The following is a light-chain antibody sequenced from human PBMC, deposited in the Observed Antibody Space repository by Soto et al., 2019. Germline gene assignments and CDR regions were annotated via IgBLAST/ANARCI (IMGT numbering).Light chain of an antibody. V-gene: IGKV3-20*01. Sequence: ENVLTQSPGTLSLSPGERATLSCRTSQSISSTFLAWYQQKPGQAPRLLIYGASSRDTGIPDRFSGSGSGTDFTLTISRLEPEDFAVYYCQQYDRSLYTFGQGTKLEIK. CDR2: GAS. CDR3: QQYDRSLYT. J-gene: IGKJ2*01. CDR1: QSISSTF.